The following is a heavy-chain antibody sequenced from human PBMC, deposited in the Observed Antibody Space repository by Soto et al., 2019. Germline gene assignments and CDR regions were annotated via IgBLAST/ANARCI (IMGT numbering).Heavy chain of an antibody. CDR2: INHSGST. D-gene: IGHD2-2*01. CDR3: AREVSIPNLNWFDP. Sequence: TSETLSLTCAVYGGSFSCYYWSWIRQPPGKGLEWIGEINHSGSTNYNPSLKSRVTISVDTSKNQFSLKLSSVTAADTAVYYCAREVSIPNLNWFDPWGQGTLVTVSS. J-gene: IGHJ5*02. V-gene: IGHV4-34*01. CDR1: GGSFSCYY.